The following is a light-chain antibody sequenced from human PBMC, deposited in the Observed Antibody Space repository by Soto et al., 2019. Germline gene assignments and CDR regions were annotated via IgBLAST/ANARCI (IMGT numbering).Light chain of an antibody. J-gene: IGLJ2*01. Sequence: QSALTQPASVSGSPGQSITISCTGTSSDVGGYNYVSWYQQHPGKAPKLIIYEVSNRPTGVSNRFSGSKSGHTASLTISGLQSEDEADYFCQSYDGTLTGVIFGGGTQLTVL. V-gene: IGLV2-14*01. CDR2: EVS. CDR3: QSYDGTLTGVI. CDR1: SSDVGGYNY.